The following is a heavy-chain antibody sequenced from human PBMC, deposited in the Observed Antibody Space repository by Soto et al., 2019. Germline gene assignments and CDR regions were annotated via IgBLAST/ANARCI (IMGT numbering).Heavy chain of an antibody. J-gene: IGHJ4*02. CDR2: IYYGGTT. CDR3: ARRWGRTFDY. D-gene: IGHD7-27*01. CDR1: GGSFSPNY. V-gene: IGHV4-59*08. Sequence: PSETLSLTCRLSGGSFSPNYWGWFRQSPGKGLEWVGYIYYGGTTSYSPSLKSRVTISLETSKSHFSLRLSSVTAADTAVYYCARRWGRTFDYWGQGTLVTVSS.